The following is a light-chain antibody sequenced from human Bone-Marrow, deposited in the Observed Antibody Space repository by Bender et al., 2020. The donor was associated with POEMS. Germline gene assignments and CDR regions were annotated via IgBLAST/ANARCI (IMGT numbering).Light chain of an antibody. CDR1: SSNTGSGYD. CDR2: GYN. CDR3: SSYAGINIV. J-gene: IGLJ1*01. Sequence: QSVLTQPPSVSGAPGQRVTISCTGSSSNTGSGYDINWYQHLPGTAPKLLIYGYNNRPSGIPDRFSGSKSGTSASLTISGLQAEDEADYFCSSYAGINIVFGTGTKVTVL. V-gene: IGLV1-40*01.